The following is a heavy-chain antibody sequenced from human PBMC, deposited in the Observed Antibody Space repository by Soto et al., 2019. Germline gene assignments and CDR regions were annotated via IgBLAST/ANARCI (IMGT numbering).Heavy chain of an antibody. V-gene: IGHV1-2*02. D-gene: IGHD2-15*01. Sequence: QVQLVQSGAEVKKPGASVKVSCKASGYTFTGYYMHWVRQAPGQGLEWMGWINPNSGGTNYAQKVQGRVTMTRVTSISTAYMELSRLRSDDTAVYYCARVYCSGGSCYSEAYWFDPWGQGTLVSVSS. CDR3: ARVYCSGGSCYSEAYWFDP. J-gene: IGHJ5*02. CDR2: INPNSGGT. CDR1: GYTFTGYY.